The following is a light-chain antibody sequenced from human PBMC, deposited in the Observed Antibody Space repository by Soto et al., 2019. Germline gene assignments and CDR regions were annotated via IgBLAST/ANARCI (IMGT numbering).Light chain of an antibody. CDR1: SSDVGGYNH. CDR3: TSYTAYSTYV. CDR2: EVS. V-gene: IGLV2-14*01. J-gene: IGLJ1*01. Sequence: QSALTQPASVSGSPGQSITISCSGTSSDVGGYNHVSWYQQHPGKAPKLVIYEVSNRPSGVSNRFSGSKSGNTASLTISGLQAEDDGDYYCTSYTAYSTYVFGPGTKVTV.